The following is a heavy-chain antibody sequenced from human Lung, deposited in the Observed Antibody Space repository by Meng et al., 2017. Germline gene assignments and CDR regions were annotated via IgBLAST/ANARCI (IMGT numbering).Heavy chain of an antibody. V-gene: IGHV4-34*01. CDR1: GGSFSDYY. CDR2: INHSGST. D-gene: IGHD4-11*01. Sequence: QVPLQQWGAGLLKPAEHLSLTCVVSGGSFSDYYWSWIRQPPGKGLEWIGEINHSGSTNYNPSLESRATISVDTSQHNLSLKLSSVTAADSAVYYCARGPTTMAHDFDYWGQGTLVTVSS. J-gene: IGHJ4*02. CDR3: ARGPTTMAHDFDY.